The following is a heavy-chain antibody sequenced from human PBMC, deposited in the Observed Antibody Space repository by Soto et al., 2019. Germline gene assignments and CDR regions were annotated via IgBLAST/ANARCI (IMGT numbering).Heavy chain of an antibody. V-gene: IGHV4-59*01. CDR2: IYYSGST. Sequence: SETLSLTCTVSGGSISSYYWSWIRQPPGKGLEWIGYIYYSGSTNYNPSLKSRVTISVDTSKNQFSLKLSSVTAADTAVYYCARERTGFDYWGQGTLVTVSS. J-gene: IGHJ4*02. CDR3: ARERTGFDY. D-gene: IGHD3-10*01. CDR1: GGSISSYY.